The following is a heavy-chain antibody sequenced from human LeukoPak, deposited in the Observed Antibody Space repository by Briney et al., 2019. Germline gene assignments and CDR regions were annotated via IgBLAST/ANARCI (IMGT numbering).Heavy chain of an antibody. Sequence: GGSLSLSCAASGFALSSYWMHWVRQAPGKGLEYVSAISENGGRTYYANSVKGKFTNSRDNSKNTLYLQMDSLRAEDMAVYYCARDRVGGWAFDIWGQGTMVTVSS. CDR2: ISENGGRT. D-gene: IGHD3-16*01. V-gene: IGHV3-64*01. CDR1: GFALSSYW. CDR3: ARDRVGGWAFDI. J-gene: IGHJ3*02.